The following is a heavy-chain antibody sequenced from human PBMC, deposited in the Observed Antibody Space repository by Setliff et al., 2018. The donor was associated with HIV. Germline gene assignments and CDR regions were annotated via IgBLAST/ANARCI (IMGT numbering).Heavy chain of an antibody. CDR2: IWYDGSNK. D-gene: IGHD1-26*01. CDR3: ARDYMWAFDY. V-gene: IGHV3-33*01. J-gene: IGHJ4*02. CDR1: GFTFSSYG. Sequence: PGGSLRLSCTASGFTFSSYGMHWVRQAPGKGLEWVAVIWYDGSNKNYADSGKGRCTISRDNSKNTLYLQVNSLRVEDTAVYYCARDYMWAFDYWGQGTLVTVSS.